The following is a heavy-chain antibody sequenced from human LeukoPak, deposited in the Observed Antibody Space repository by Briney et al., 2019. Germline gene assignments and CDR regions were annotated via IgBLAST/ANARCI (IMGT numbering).Heavy chain of an antibody. CDR2: MNSDGSII. V-gene: IGHV3-74*01. CDR3: AKIQSIGENDY. J-gene: IGHJ4*02. Sequence: PGGSLRLSCTTSGFTFSSYWIHWVRQAPGKGLVWVSRMNSDGSIINYADSVKGRFTISRDNAKNTLYLQMNSLRAEDTAVYYCAKIQSIGENDYWGQGTLVTVSS. CDR1: GFTFSSYW. D-gene: IGHD3-22*01.